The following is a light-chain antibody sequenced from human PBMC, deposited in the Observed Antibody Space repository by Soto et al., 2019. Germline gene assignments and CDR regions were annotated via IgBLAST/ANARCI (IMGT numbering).Light chain of an antibody. V-gene: IGLV7-46*01. Sequence: QAVVTQEPSLTVSPGGTVTLTCGSSTGAVTSGHYPYWFQQKPGQAPRTLIYDTSNKHSWTPARFSGSLLGGKAALTLSGAQPEDEAEYHCLLSYSAARRGVFGTGTKLTVL. CDR1: TGAVTSGHY. CDR2: DTS. J-gene: IGLJ1*01. CDR3: LLSYSAARRGV.